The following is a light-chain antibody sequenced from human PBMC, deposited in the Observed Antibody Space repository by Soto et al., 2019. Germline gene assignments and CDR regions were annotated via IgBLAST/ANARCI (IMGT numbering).Light chain of an antibody. CDR3: QQYNDWPPWT. V-gene: IGKV3-15*01. CDR1: QSVGSN. Sequence: EIVMTQSPATLSVSPGERSTLSCRASQSVGSNLAWYQQKRGQAPRLXXYGASTRATGIPARFSGSGSGTEFTLTISSLQSEDFAVYYCQQYNDWPPWTFGQGTKVDIK. J-gene: IGKJ1*01. CDR2: GAS.